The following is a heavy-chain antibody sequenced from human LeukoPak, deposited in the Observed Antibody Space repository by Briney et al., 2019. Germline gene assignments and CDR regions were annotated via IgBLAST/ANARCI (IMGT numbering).Heavy chain of an antibody. CDR1: GGSISSGGYY. Sequence: LSLTCTVSGGSISSGGYYWSWVRQAPGKGLEWVAVIWYDGSNKYYADSVKGRFTISRDNSKNTLYLQMGGLRAEDMAVYYCARDAVPNCSSTSCYTWRHWGQGTLVTVSS. D-gene: IGHD2-2*02. CDR3: ARDAVPNCSSTSCYTWRH. J-gene: IGHJ1*01. CDR2: IWYDGSNK. V-gene: IGHV3-33*08.